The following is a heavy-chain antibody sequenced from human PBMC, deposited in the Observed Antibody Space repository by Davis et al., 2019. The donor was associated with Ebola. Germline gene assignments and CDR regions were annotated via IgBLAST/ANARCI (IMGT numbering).Heavy chain of an antibody. D-gene: IGHD2-2*01. CDR1: GFTFSSYA. CDR2: ISYDGSNK. CDR3: ASAAVSYYYYGMDV. V-gene: IGHV3-30-3*01. Sequence: GESLKISCAASGFTFSSYAMHWVRQAPGKGLEWVAVISYDGSNKYYADSVKGRFTISRDNSKNTLYLQMNSLRAEDTAVYYCASAAVSYYYYGMDVWGQGTTVTVSS. J-gene: IGHJ6*02.